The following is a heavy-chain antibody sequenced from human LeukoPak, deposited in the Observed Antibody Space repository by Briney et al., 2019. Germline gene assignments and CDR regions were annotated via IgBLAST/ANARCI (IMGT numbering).Heavy chain of an antibody. CDR2: INPNSGGT. CDR3: AREPRGLYCSGGSCLTPI. D-gene: IGHD2-15*01. J-gene: IGHJ3*02. CDR1: GYTFTGYY. Sequence: ASVKVSCKASGYTFTGYYMHWVRQAPGQGLEWMGWINPNSGGTNYAQKFQGRVTITADKSTGTAYMELSSLRSEDTAVYYCAREPRGLYCSGGSCLTPIWGQGTMVTVSS. V-gene: IGHV1-2*02.